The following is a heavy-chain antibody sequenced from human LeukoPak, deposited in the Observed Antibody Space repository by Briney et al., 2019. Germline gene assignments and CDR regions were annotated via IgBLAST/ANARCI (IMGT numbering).Heavy chain of an antibody. Sequence: EWIGYIYYSWSTNYNPSLKSRVTISVDTSKNQFSLKLSSVTAADTAVYYCARVVVAGRFDYWGQGTLVTVSS. J-gene: IGHJ4*02. V-gene: IGHV4-59*01. CDR2: IYYSWST. CDR3: ARVVVAGRFDY. D-gene: IGHD6-19*01.